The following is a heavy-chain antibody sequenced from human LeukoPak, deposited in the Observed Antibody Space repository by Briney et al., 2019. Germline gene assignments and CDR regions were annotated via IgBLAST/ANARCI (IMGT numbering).Heavy chain of an antibody. D-gene: IGHD3-3*01. J-gene: IGHJ3*01. Sequence: ASVKVSCKAFGYTFINYGISGVRQAPGQGLEWMGWISNYNGNTNSAQKLQGRVTLTTDTSTSTAYMELRSLRSDDTAVYYCARDFNYDFRGGDAFDLWGQGTVITVSS. V-gene: IGHV1-18*01. CDR1: GYTFINYG. CDR2: ISNYNGNT. CDR3: ARDFNYDFRGGDAFDL.